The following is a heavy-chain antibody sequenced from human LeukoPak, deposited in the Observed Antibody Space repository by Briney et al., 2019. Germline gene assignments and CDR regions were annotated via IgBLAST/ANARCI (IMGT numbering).Heavy chain of an antibody. J-gene: IGHJ4*02. CDR3: AKDGGIDHPFDY. CDR2: ISGSGDNT. D-gene: IGHD3-16*01. Sequence: GGSLRLSCAASGFTFSSYARSWVRQVPGKGLEWVSVISGSGDNTYYADSVKGRFTISRDNSKNMLYLQMNSLRAEDTAVYYCAKDGGIDHPFDYWGQGTLVTVSS. V-gene: IGHV3-23*01. CDR1: GFTFSSYA.